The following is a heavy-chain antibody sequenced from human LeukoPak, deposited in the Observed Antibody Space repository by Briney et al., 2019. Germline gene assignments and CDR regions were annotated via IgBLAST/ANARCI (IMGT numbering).Heavy chain of an antibody. CDR2: INHSGST. CDR3: ASLLRFLEWFSSSAGCFDY. J-gene: IGHJ4*02. D-gene: IGHD3-3*01. Sequence: SETLSLTCAVYGGSFSGYYWSWIRHPPGKGLEWIGEINHSGSTNYNPSLKSRVTISVDTSRNQFSLKLSSVTAADTAVYYCASLLRFLEWFSSSAGCFDYWGQGTLVTVSS. V-gene: IGHV4-34*01. CDR1: GGSFSGYY.